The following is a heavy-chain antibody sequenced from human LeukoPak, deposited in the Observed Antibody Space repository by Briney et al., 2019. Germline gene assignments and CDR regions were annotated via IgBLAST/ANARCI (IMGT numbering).Heavy chain of an antibody. V-gene: IGHV3-30*02. Sequence: GGSLRLSCATSGFTFSTYAMHWVRQAPGKGPEWVAFMRSDGNNRYYADSVKGRFTISRDNSKNTLYLQMNSLRAEDTAVCYCAKVTGLSKYYSIDYWGQGTLVTVSS. CDR1: GFTFSTYA. CDR3: AKVTGLSKYYSIDY. J-gene: IGHJ4*02. CDR2: MRSDGNNR. D-gene: IGHD2/OR15-2a*01.